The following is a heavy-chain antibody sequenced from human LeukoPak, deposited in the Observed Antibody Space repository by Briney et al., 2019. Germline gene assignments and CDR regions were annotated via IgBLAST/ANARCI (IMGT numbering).Heavy chain of an antibody. Sequence: SVKVSCKASGGTFSSYTISWVRQAPGQGLEWMGRIIRILGIANYAQKFQGRVTITADKSTSTAYMELSSLRSEDTAVYYCARKSGYCTNGVCYHYFDYWGQGTLVTVSS. D-gene: IGHD2-8*01. J-gene: IGHJ4*02. CDR3: ARKSGYCTNGVCYHYFDY. CDR1: GGTFSSYT. V-gene: IGHV1-69*02. CDR2: IIRILGIA.